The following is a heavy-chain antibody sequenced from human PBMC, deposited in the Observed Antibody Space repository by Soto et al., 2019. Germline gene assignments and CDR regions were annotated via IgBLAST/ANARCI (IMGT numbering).Heavy chain of an antibody. CDR3: ARGPTVTLPFDY. V-gene: IGHV4-34*01. D-gene: IGHD4-17*01. CDR1: GVSFSGYY. CDR2: INHSGST. Sequence: SETLSLTCAVYGVSFSGYYWSWIRQPPGKGLEWIGEINHSGSTNYNPSLKSRVTISVDTSKNQFSLKLSSVTAADTAVYYCARGPTVTLPFDYWGQGTLVTVSS. J-gene: IGHJ4*02.